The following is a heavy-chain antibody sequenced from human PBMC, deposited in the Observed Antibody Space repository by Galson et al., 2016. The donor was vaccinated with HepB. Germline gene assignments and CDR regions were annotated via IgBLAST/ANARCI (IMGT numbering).Heavy chain of an antibody. V-gene: IGHV4-4*02. Sequence: SETLSLTCAVSGGSISSSHWWSWVRQPPGKGPEWIGEIYHRGSTNYNASLKSRVTLSVDKSKNRFSLRLSSVTAADTAVYYCARAYPSMVRGAQQLDYWGQGTLVTVSS. CDR3: ARAYPSMVRGAQQLDY. CDR2: IYHRGST. CDR1: GGSISSSHW. J-gene: IGHJ4*02. D-gene: IGHD3-10*01.